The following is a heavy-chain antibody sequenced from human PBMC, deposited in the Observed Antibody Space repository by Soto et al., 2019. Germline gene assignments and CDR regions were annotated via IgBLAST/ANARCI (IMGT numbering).Heavy chain of an antibody. CDR2: IYHSGST. Sequence: SETLSLTCAVSGGSISSGGYSWSWIRQPPGKGLEWIGYIYHSGSTYYNPSLKSRVTISVDRSKNQFSLKLSSVTAADTAVYYCARLVVTASDWFDHWGQGTLVTVSS. CDR1: GGSISSGGYS. V-gene: IGHV4-30-2*01. D-gene: IGHD2-21*02. J-gene: IGHJ5*02. CDR3: ARLVVTASDWFDH.